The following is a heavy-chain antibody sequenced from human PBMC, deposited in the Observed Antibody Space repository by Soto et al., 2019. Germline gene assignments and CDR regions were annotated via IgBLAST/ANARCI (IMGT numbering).Heavy chain of an antibody. Sequence: QVQLVQSGAEVKKPGASVKVSCKTSGYPFTHYGISWVRQAPGQGVEWMGWISPYNGNTYYAQEIQGRLTMTTDTSTSTVYMELRRRRSEDTAVYSCASDQAFDRNSYCGIDVWGQGTTVTVSS. CDR1: GYPFTHYG. J-gene: IGHJ6*02. CDR3: ASDQAFDRNSYCGIDV. CDR2: ISPYNGNT. V-gene: IGHV1-18*01.